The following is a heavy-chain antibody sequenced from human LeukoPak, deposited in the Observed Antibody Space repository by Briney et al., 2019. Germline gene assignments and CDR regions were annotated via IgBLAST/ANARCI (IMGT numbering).Heavy chain of an antibody. CDR1: GFTFSTYA. J-gene: IGHJ4*02. Sequence: GGSLRLSCAASGFTFSTYAMHWVRQAPGKGLEWVALIPDDGNNKFYADSVKGRFTISRDNSKNTLYLQMRSTLYLQMNSLRVEDTAVYYCARVLSPRYSYGYNYWGQGTLVTVSS. V-gene: IGHV3-30-3*01. D-gene: IGHD5-18*01. CDR2: IPDDGNNK. CDR3: ARVLSPRYSYGYNY.